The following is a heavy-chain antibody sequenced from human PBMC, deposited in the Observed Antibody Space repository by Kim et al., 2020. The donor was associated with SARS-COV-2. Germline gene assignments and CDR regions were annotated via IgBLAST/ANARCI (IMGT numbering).Heavy chain of an antibody. CDR3: VKDRGPSSGWYNWFDP. CDR1: GFTFSSYA. J-gene: IGHJ5*02. D-gene: IGHD6-19*01. V-gene: IGHV3-64D*09. CDR2: ISSNGGST. Sequence: GGSLRLSCSASGFTFSSYAMHWVRQAPGKGLEYVSAISSNGGSTYYADSVKGRFTISRDNSKNTLYLQMSSLRAEDTAVYYCVKDRGPSSGWYNWFDPWGQGTLVTVSS.